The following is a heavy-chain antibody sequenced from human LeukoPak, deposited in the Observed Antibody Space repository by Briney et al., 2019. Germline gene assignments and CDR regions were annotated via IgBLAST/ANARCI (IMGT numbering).Heavy chain of an antibody. D-gene: IGHD6-13*01. CDR2: IYYSGST. V-gene: IGHV4-59*01. J-gene: IGHJ6*03. CDR3: ARVTYSSSFNYYYYYMDV. CDR1: GGSISSYY. Sequence: PSETLSLTCTVSGGSISSYYWSWIRQPPGKGLEWIGYIYYSGSTNYNPSLKSRVTISVDTSKNQFSLKLSSVTAADTAVYYCARVTYSSSFNYYYYYMDVWGKGTTVTVSS.